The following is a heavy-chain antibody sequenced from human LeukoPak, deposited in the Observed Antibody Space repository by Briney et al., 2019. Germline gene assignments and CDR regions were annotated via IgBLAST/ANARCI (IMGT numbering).Heavy chain of an antibody. Sequence: SETLSLTCTVSDGSMSGYYWSWIRQPPGKGLECIGYIYYSGSTNYNPSLKSRVTISIDTSKNQFSLNLSSVTAADTAVYYCTRAPNPYYFDDWGQGTLVTVSS. CDR2: IYYSGST. J-gene: IGHJ4*02. CDR3: TRAPNPYYFDD. CDR1: DGSMSGYY. V-gene: IGHV4-59*01.